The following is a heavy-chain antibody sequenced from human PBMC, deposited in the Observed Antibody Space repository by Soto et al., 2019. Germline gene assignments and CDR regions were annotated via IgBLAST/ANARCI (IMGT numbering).Heavy chain of an antibody. CDR1: GASITTGNYY. CDR3: AKDRVPNDSSGYYSILTDS. D-gene: IGHD3-22*01. V-gene: IGHV4-39*02. CDR2: SSYTGNT. J-gene: IGHJ4*02. Sequence: SETLSLTCTVSGASITTGNYYWGWIRQPPGKGLQWIGSSSYTGNTYFNPSLRSRVTISVDTSKNQFSMRLTSVTAEDTAVYYCAKDRVPNDSSGYYSILTDSWGQGTVVTVSS.